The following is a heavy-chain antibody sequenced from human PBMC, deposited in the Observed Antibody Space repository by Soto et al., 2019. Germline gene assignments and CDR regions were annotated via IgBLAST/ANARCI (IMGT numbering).Heavy chain of an antibody. J-gene: IGHJ5*02. D-gene: IGHD1-26*01. CDR1: GFTFASYN. V-gene: IGHV3-21*04. Sequence: PGGSLRLSCASSGFTFASYNMLWVRQAPGKGLEWVASISHHSVYIYHADSVKGRVTVSRDKSNNTLYLQMRRVRAEDTAVYFCARHRHPRGTVGATSPLDPWGQGT. CDR3: ARHRHPRGTVGATSPLDP. CDR2: ISHHSVYI.